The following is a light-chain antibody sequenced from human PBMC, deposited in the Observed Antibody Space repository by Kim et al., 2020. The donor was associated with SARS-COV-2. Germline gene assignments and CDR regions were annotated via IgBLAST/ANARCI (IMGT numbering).Light chain of an antibody. CDR2: KAS. J-gene: IGKJ1*01. CDR1: QNINIW. Sequence: ASVGDRFTITCRASQNINIWLAWYQQKPGKAPKVLIYKASSLESGVPSRFSGSGSGTEFTLTISSLQPDDFATYYCQQYNNYAVTFGQGTKVDIK. CDR3: QQYNNYAVT. V-gene: IGKV1-5*03.